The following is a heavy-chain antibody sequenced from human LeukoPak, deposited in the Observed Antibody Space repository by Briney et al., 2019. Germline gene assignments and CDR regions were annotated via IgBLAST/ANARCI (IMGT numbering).Heavy chain of an antibody. CDR2: IYYSGST. CDR3: ARVDFYGSGSYYFDY. D-gene: IGHD3-10*01. CDR1: GGSIRSGDYF. J-gene: IGHJ4*02. Sequence: SQTLSLTCTVSGGSIRSGDYFWSWIRQPPGKGLEWIGYIYYSGSTYYNPSLKSRVTISVDTPKNQFSLKLSSVTAADTAVYYFARVDFYGSGSYYFDYWGQGTLVTVSS. V-gene: IGHV4-30-4*01.